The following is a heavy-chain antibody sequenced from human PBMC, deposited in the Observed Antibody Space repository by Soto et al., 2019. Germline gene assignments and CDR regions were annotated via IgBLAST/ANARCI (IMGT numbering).Heavy chain of an antibody. CDR3: AKDSGRGSADYYFDY. CDR2: ISYDGGDK. D-gene: IGHD3-10*01. V-gene: IGHV3-30*18. J-gene: IGHJ4*02. Sequence: GGSLRLSCAASEFTFSNFGMHWVRQAPGKGLEWVAVISYDGGDKYSADSVKGRFTISRDNSKNTLFLQMNSLRAEDTAVYYCAKDSGRGSADYYFDYWGRGTLVTVSS. CDR1: EFTFSNFG.